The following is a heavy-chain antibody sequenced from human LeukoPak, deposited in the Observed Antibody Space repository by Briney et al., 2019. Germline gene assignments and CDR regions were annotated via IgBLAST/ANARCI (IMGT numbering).Heavy chain of an antibody. CDR2: IYYSGST. CDR1: GGSVSSNTYY. V-gene: IGHV4-39*01. CDR3: ARGRAWELPDYFQL. D-gene: IGHD1-26*01. Sequence: SETLSLTCTVSGGSVSSNTYYWGWIRQPPGKGLEWIGSIYYSGSTYYNPSLKSRVTISVDTSKNQFSLKLSSVTAADTAVYYCARGRAWELPDYFQLWGQGTLVTVSS. J-gene: IGHJ1*01.